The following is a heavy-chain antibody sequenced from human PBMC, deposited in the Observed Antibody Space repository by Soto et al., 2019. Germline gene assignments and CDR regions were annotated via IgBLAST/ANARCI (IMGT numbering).Heavy chain of an antibody. J-gene: IGHJ3*02. CDR1: GFTFSSYA. CDR3: AKDRFRFLNLYGSGSSNDAFDI. Sequence: EVQLLESGGGLVQPGGSLRLSCAASGFTFSSYAMSWVRQAPGKGLEWVSAISGSGGSTYYADSVKGRFTISRVNSKNTLYLQMNSLRAEDTAVYYCAKDRFRFLNLYGSGSSNDAFDIWGQGTMVTVSS. D-gene: IGHD3-10*01. CDR2: ISGSGGST. V-gene: IGHV3-23*01.